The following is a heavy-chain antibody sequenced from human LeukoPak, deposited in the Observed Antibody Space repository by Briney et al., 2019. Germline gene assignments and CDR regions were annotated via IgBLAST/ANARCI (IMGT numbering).Heavy chain of an antibody. Sequence: GGSLRLSCAASGFTFSSYAMSWVRQAPGKGLEWVSAISGSGGSTYYTDSVKGRFTISRDNSKNTLFLQMHSLRAEDTAVYYCAKGGYCSSSSCYGVDAFDIWGQGTMVTVSS. D-gene: IGHD2-2*01. CDR2: ISGSGGST. V-gene: IGHV3-23*01. CDR1: GFTFSSYA. J-gene: IGHJ3*02. CDR3: AKGGYCSSSSCYGVDAFDI.